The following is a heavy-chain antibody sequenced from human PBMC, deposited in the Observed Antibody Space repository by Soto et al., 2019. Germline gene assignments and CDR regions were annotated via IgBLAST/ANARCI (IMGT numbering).Heavy chain of an antibody. J-gene: IGHJ4*02. CDR1: GLTLSDYY. CDR2: ISFSSSYT. V-gene: IGHV3-11*05. Sequence: QVQLVESGGGLVKPGGSLRLSCAASGLTLSDYYMTWIRQAPGKGXXWVSDISFSSSYTNYADSVKGRFTISRDNXXXXXXXXXXXXXXXXXXXXXXXXXXXXXXXXXXLDHWGQGTLVTVSS. CDR3: XXXXXXXXXXXXLDH.